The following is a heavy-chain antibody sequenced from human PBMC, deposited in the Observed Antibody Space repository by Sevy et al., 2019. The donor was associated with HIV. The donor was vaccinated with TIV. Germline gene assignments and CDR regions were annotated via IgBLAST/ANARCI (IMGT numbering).Heavy chain of an antibody. V-gene: IGHV3-23*01. CDR3: AKVLPKGGAFDI. Sequence: GGSLRLSCAASGFTFSSYAMSWVRQAPGKGLEGVSAISGSGGSTYYADSVKGRLTISRDTSKNTLYLQMNSLRAEETAVYYCAKVLPKGGAFDIWGQGTMATVSS. D-gene: IGHD3-16*01. CDR2: ISGSGGST. CDR1: GFTFSSYA. J-gene: IGHJ3*02.